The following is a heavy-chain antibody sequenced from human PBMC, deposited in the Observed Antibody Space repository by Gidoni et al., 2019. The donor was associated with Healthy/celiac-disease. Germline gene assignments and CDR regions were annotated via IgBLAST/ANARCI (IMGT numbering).Heavy chain of an antibody. CDR2: INHSGST. CDR1: GGSFSGYY. J-gene: IGHJ5*02. V-gene: IGHV4-34*01. CDR3: ARYRFCSSTSCYLHWFDP. D-gene: IGHD2-2*01. Sequence: QVQLQQWGAGLLKPSETLSLTCAVYGGSFSGYYWSWIRQPPGKGLEWIGEINHSGSTNYNPSLKSRVTISVDTSKNQFSLKLSSVTAADTAVYYCARYRFCSSTSCYLHWFDPWGQGTLVTVSS.